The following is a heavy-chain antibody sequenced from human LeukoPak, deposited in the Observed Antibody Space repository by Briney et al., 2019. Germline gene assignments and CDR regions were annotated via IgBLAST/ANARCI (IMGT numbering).Heavy chain of an antibody. V-gene: IGHV3-30*18. CDR1: GFTFSSYG. D-gene: IGHD5-12*01. CDR3: AKGDIVATIEGFDY. CDR2: ISYDGSNK. J-gene: IGHJ4*02. Sequence: PGGSLRLSCAASGFTFSSYGMHWVRQAPGKGLEWVAVISYDGSNKYYADSVKGRFTISRDNSKNTLYLQMNSLRAEDTAVYYCAKGDIVATIEGFDYWGQGTLVTVSS.